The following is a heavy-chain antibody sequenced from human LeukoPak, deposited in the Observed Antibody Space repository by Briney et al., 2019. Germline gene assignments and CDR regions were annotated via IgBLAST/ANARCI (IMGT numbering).Heavy chain of an antibody. J-gene: IGHJ4*02. CDR3: ARDPVAGTGG. CDR1: GFTFSDHH. CDR2: ISGSGNII. V-gene: IGHV3-11*04. D-gene: IGHD6-19*01. Sequence: GGSLRLSCAVSGFTFSDHHMTWIRQAPGKGLEWVSYISGSGNIINYAGSVKGRFTISRDNAKNSLYLQMNSLRAEDTAVYYCARDPVAGTGGWGQGTLVTVSS.